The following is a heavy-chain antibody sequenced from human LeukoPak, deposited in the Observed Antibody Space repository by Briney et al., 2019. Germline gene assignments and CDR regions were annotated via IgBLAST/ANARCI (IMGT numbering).Heavy chain of an antibody. CDR3: AGGGDFDY. CDR2: ISRTSEYI. Sequence: GGSLRLSCAASGFSFSIYFINWVRQAPGKGLEWVSSISRTSEYIHYADSVRGRFAISRDNAKNSVYLQLNSLRPDDRAVYFCAGGGDFDYWGQGILVTVSA. CDR1: GFSFSIYF. V-gene: IGHV3-21*01. J-gene: IGHJ4*02. D-gene: IGHD3-16*01.